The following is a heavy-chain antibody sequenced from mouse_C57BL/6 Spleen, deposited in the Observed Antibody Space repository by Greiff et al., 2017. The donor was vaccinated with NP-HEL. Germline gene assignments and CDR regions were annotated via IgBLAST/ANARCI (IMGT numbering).Heavy chain of an antibody. CDR1: GYAFTNYL. D-gene: IGHD4-1*01. CDR3: ARGLGLGYFDV. J-gene: IGHJ1*03. CDR2: INPGSGGT. Sequence: VQGVESGAELVRPGTSVKVSCKASGYAFTNYLIEWVKQRPGQGLEWIGVINPGSGGTNYNEKFKGKATLTADKSSSTAYMQLSSLTSEDSAVYFCARGLGLGYFDVWGTGTTVTVSS. V-gene: IGHV1-54*01.